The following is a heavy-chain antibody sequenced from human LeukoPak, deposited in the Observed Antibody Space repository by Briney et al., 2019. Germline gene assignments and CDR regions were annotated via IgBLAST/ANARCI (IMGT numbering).Heavy chain of an antibody. V-gene: IGHV3-15*01. D-gene: IGHD3-22*01. J-gene: IGHJ4*02. CDR3: TTDLSYYYDSSGYDY. CDR2: IKSKTDGGTT. Sequence: GGSLRLSCAASGFTFSNAWMSWVRQAPGKGLEWVGRIKSKTDGGTTDYAAPVKGRFTISRDDSKNTLYLQMNSLKTEDTAVYYCTTDLSYYYDSSGYDYWGQGTLVTVSS. CDR1: GFTFSNAW.